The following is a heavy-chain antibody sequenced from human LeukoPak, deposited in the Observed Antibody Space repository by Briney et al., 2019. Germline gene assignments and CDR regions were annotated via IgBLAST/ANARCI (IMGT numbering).Heavy chain of an antibody. CDR1: GGSFSGYY. CDR2: INHSGST. D-gene: IGHD2-2*01. V-gene: IGHV4-34*01. CDR3: ARAGGYCSSTSCRRYYGIDV. Sequence: SETLSLTCAVYGGSFSGYYWSWIRQPPGKGLEWIGEINHSGSTNYNPSLKSRVTISVDTSKNQFSLKLSSVTAADTAVYYCARAGGYCSSTSCRRYYGIDVWGKGTTVTVSS. J-gene: IGHJ6*04.